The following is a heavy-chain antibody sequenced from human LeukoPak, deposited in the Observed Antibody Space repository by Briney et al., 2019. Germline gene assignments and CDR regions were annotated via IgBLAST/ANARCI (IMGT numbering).Heavy chain of an antibody. D-gene: IGHD3-22*01. CDR1: GFTFSNCW. Sequence: GGSLRLSCEGSGFTFSNCWMGWVRQAPGKGLQWVANIKTDGSEKYYVDSVKGRFTISRDNAKNSLYLQMNSLRAEDTAVYYCATYSSLNRREFQYWGQGTLLTVSS. V-gene: IGHV3-7*01. CDR2: IKTDGSEK. CDR3: ATYSSLNRREFQY. J-gene: IGHJ1*01.